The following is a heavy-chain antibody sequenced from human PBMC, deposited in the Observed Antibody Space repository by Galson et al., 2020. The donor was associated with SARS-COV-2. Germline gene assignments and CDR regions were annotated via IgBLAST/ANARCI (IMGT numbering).Heavy chain of an antibody. CDR1: GLTFSSYG. CDR2: ISYAGSNK. V-gene: IGHV3-30*18. Sequence: TGGSLRLSCAASGLTFSSYGMHWVRQAPGKGLEGVAVISYAGSNKYYADSVKGRFTISRDNSKNTLYLQMNSLRAEDTAVYYCAKGADYDFWSGPRGLIDYWGQGTLVTVSS. CDR3: AKGADYDFWSGPRGLIDY. D-gene: IGHD3-3*01. J-gene: IGHJ4*02.